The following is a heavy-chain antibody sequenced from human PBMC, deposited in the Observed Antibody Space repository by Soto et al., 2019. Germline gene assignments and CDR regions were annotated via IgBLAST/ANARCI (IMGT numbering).Heavy chain of an antibody. CDR2: ICRSGDTI. V-gene: IGHV3-11*01. CDR1: GFTLSDYE. CDR3: ASRAQNYDSRGYYYPYYYYYGMGV. D-gene: IGHD3-22*01. J-gene: IGHJ6*02. Sequence: GGSLRLSCAVSGFTLSDYERSWIRQAPGKGPEGVSFICRSGDTIDYVDSVTGRFSISRDHAKNSVYLQVRSLRSEETAVYCCASRAQNYDSRGYYYPYYYYYGMGVWGQGTTVTVSS.